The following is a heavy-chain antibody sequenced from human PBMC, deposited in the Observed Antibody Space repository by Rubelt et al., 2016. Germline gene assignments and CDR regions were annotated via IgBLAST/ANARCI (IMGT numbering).Heavy chain of an antibody. V-gene: IGHV3-48*02. Sequence: EVHLVESGGDLVKPGGSLRLSCVASGFTFTNAWMSWVRQAPGKGLEWVSYISSGSSTIYYADSVKGRFIISRDNGKNSVYLQMNSLGDEDSAVYYCAARWDYWGQGALVTVSS. CDR1: GFTFTNAW. J-gene: IGHJ4*02. CDR3: AARWDY. CDR2: ISSGSSTI. D-gene: IGHD3-16*01.